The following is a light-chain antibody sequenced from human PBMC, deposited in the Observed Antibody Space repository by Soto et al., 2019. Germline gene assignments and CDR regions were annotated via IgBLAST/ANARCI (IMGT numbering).Light chain of an antibody. CDR3: QQYYSTPRT. V-gene: IGKV4-1*01. J-gene: IGKJ1*01. CDR2: WAS. Sequence: DIVMTQSPDSLAVSLGERATINCKSSQSVLCSSNNKNYLAWYQQKPGQPPKLLIYWASTRESGVPDRFSGSGYGTDFTLTISSLQAEDVAVYYCQQYYSTPRTFGQGTKEEIK. CDR1: QSVLCSSNNKNY.